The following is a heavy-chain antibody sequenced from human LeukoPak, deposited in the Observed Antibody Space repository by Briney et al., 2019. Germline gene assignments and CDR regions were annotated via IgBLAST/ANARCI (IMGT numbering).Heavy chain of an antibody. CDR3: ARDPIGAYFDY. Sequence: SETLSLTCTVSGGSISSYYWSWIRQPPGKGLEWIGYIYYSGSTNHNPSLKSRVTISVDTSKNQFSLKLSSVTAADTAVYYCARDPIGAYFDYWGQGTLVTVSS. V-gene: IGHV4-59*01. J-gene: IGHJ4*02. D-gene: IGHD3-22*01. CDR2: IYYSGST. CDR1: GGSISSYY.